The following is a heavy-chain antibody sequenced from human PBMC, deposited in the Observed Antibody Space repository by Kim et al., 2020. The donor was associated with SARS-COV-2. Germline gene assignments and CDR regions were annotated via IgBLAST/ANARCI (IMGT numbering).Heavy chain of an antibody. Sequence: YTPSLKSRVTISVDTSKNQFSLKLSSVTAADTAVYYWASMAYSSGWHFDYWGQGTLVTVSS. D-gene: IGHD6-19*01. V-gene: IGHV4-39*07. J-gene: IGHJ4*02. CDR3: ASMAYSSGWHFDY.